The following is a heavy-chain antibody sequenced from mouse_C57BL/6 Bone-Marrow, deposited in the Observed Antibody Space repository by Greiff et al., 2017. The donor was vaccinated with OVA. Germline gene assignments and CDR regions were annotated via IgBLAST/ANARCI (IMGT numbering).Heavy chain of an antibody. V-gene: IGHV1-50*01. D-gene: IGHD2-1*01. J-gene: IGHJ1*03. CDR1: GYTFTSYW. CDR2: IDPSDSYT. Sequence: QVQLQQPGAELVKPGASVKLSCKASGYTFTSYWMQWVKQRPGQGLEWIGEIDPSDSYTNYHQKFKGKATLTVDTSSSTAYRQLSSLRSEGSAVYYCARSPYGNYWYFDVWGTGTTGTVSS. CDR3: ARSPYGNYWYFDV.